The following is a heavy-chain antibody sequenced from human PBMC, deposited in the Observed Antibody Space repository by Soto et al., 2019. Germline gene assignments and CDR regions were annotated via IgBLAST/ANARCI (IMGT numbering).Heavy chain of an antibody. V-gene: IGHV5-51*01. Sequence: GESLKISCKGSGYSFTSYWIGWVRQMPGKGLEWMGIIYPGDSDTRYSPSFQGQVTISADKSISTAYLQWSSLKASDTAMYYCARQGVSGQQLVRGNEYAGMDVCGQGPTVTVSS. J-gene: IGHJ6*02. CDR1: GYSFTSYW. CDR2: IYPGDSDT. D-gene: IGHD6-13*01. CDR3: ARQGVSGQQLVRGNEYAGMDV.